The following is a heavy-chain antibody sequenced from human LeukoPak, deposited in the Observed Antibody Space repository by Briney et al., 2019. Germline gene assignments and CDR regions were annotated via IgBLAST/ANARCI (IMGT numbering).Heavy chain of an antibody. CDR1: GFTFSSYE. V-gene: IGHV3-48*03. CDR2: VSSSGSAI. J-gene: IGHJ4*02. CDR3: ARDKRVGAINFDY. D-gene: IGHD1-26*01. Sequence: GGSLRLSCAASGFTFSSYEMNWVRQAPGKGLEWVSYVSSSGSAIYYADSVEGRFTISRDNAENSLYLQMNSLRAEDTAVYYCARDKRVGAINFDYWGQGTLVTVSS.